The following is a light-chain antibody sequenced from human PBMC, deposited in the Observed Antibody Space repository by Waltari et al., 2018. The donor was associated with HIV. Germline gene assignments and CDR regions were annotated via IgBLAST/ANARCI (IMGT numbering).Light chain of an antibody. J-gene: IGKJ5*01. CDR3: QQRSNWIT. CDR2: DAS. V-gene: IGKV3-11*01. Sequence: EIVLTQSPATLSLSPGERATLSCRASQSVSTYLAWYQQKPGQAPRLLIYDASNGATGIPTRFSGSGSGTDFTLTISSLEPEDCAVYYCQQRSNWITFGQGTRLEIK. CDR1: QSVSTY.